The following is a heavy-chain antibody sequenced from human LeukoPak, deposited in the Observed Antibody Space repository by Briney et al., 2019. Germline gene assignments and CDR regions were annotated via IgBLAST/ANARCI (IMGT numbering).Heavy chain of an antibody. CDR1: GYSFTGYY. CDR3: ARQVAGTLFYFDY. D-gene: IGHD6-19*01. Sequence: ASVKVSCKASGYSFTGYYLHWVRQAPGQGLEWMGRINPISGGTIYAQKFQHRVNMTRDTSISTVYMELSRLKSDDTAVFYCARQVAGTLFYFDYWGQGALVTVSS. V-gene: IGHV1-2*06. J-gene: IGHJ4*02. CDR2: INPISGGT.